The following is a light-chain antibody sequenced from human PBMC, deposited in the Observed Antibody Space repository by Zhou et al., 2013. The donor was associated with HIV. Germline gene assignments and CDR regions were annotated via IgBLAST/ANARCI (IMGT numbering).Light chain of an antibody. CDR1: QSISGSL. J-gene: IGKJ1*01. CDR3: QQYGSSPRT. Sequence: EIVLTQSPGTLSLSPGERATLSCRASQSISGSLSWFQHKPGQAPRLLIYDASSRATGIPDRFSGSGSGTDFTLTISRLEPEDFAVYYCQQYGSSPRTFGQGTKVEIK. CDR2: DAS. V-gene: IGKV3-20*01.